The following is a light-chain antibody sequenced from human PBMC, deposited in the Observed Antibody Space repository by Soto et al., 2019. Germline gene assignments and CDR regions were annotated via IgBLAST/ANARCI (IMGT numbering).Light chain of an antibody. Sequence: QSVLTQPASVSGSPGQSITISCPGTSGDVGSYNLVSWYQQQPGKAPKLLIYEGTQRPSGVSNRFSGSKSGNTASLTISGLQADDEADYYCCSYAGSRTYLFGTGTKVTVL. CDR1: SGDVGSYNL. V-gene: IGLV2-23*01. CDR3: CSYAGSRTYL. CDR2: EGT. J-gene: IGLJ1*01.